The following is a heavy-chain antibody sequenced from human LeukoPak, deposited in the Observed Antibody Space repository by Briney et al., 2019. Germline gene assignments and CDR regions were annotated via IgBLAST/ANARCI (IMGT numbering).Heavy chain of an antibody. D-gene: IGHD6-13*01. CDR1: GFTFSSYA. Sequence: PGGSLRLSCAASGFTFSSYAMHWVRQAPGKGLEYVSAISSNGGSTYYANSVKGRFTISRDNSKNTLYLQMGSLRAEDMAVYYCARDAPGIAAAGGSDYWGQGTLVTAS. V-gene: IGHV3-64*01. J-gene: IGHJ4*02. CDR2: ISSNGGST. CDR3: ARDAPGIAAAGGSDY.